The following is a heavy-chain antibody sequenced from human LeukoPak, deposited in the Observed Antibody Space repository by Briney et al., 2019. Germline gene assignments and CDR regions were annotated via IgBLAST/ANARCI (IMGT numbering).Heavy chain of an antibody. CDR2: IYYSGSA. Sequence: SETLSLTCTVSGGSISSSSYYWGWIRQPPGKGLEWIGSIYYSGSAYYNPSLKSRVTISVDTSKNQFSLKLSSVTAADTAVYYCARAVRVRGSARAVAREDAFDIWGQGTMVTASS. D-gene: IGHD3-22*01. J-gene: IGHJ3*02. CDR1: GGSISSSSYY. CDR3: ARAVRVRGSARAVAREDAFDI. V-gene: IGHV4-39*07.